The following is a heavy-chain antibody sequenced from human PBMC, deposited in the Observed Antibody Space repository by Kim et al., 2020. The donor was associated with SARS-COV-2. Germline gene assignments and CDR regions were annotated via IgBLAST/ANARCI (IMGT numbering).Heavy chain of an antibody. D-gene: IGHD3-3*01. V-gene: IGHV1-2*04. CDR3: ARAKLVEGFLVYQVAFDV. CDR2: INPNSGGT. Sequence: ASVKVSCKASGYTFTSYDIHWVRQATGQGLEWMGWINPNSGGTNYAQKFQGWVTMTRNTSISTAYMELSSLRSEDTAVYYCARAKLVEGFLVYQVAFDVWGQGTMVTVSS. J-gene: IGHJ6*02. CDR1: GYTFTSYD.